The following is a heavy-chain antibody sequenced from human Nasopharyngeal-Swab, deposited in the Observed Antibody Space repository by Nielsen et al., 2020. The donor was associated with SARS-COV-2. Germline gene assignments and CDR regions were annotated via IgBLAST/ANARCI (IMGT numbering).Heavy chain of an antibody. J-gene: IGHJ6*02. CDR1: GYTFTGYY. V-gene: IGHV1-2*06. Sequence: ASVKVSCKASGYTFTGYYMHWVRQAPGQGLEWMGRINPNSGGTNYAQKFQGRVTMTRDTSISTAYMELSRLRSDDTAVYYCAREIAKGIVGMDVWGQGTTVTVPS. CDR2: INPNSGGT. CDR3: AREIAKGIVGMDV. D-gene: IGHD1-26*01.